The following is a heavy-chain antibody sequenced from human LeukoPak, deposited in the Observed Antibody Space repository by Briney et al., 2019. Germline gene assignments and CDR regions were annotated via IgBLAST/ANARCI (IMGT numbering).Heavy chain of an antibody. J-gene: IGHJ4*02. V-gene: IGHV1-18*01. D-gene: IGHD6-19*01. CDR2: ISAYNGNA. CDR1: GYTFTSYG. CDR3: ARDLRAVAGTXDY. Sequence: GASVKVSCKASGYTFTSYGISWVRQAPGQGLEWMGWISAYNGNANYAQKFQGRVTITADKSTSTAYMELSSLRSEDTAVYYCARDLRAVAGTXDYWGQGTLVT.